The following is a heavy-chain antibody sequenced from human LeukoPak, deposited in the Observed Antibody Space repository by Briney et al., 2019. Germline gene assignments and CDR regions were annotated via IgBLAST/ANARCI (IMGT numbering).Heavy chain of an antibody. V-gene: IGHV1-2*02. CDR1: GYTFTGYY. CDR2: INPNSGGT. J-gene: IGHJ4*02. D-gene: IGHD3-22*01. CDR3: ARVSQAADSILPRDY. Sequence: ASVKVSCKASGYTFTGYYMHWVRQAPGQGLEWMGWINPNSGGTNYAQKFQGRVTMTRDTSISTAYMELSRLRSDDTAVYYCARVSQAADSILPRDYWGQGTLVTVSS.